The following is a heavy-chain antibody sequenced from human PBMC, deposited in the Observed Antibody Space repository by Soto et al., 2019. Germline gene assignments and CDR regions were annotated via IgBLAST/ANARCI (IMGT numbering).Heavy chain of an antibody. CDR1: GGSISSYY. D-gene: IGHD3-3*01. Sequence: SETLSLTCTVSGGSISSYYWSWIRQPPGKGLEWIGYIYYSGSTNYNPSLKSRVTISVDTSKNQFSLKLSSVTAADTAVYYCARVEGLSGDPNWFDPWGQGTLVTVSS. J-gene: IGHJ5*02. V-gene: IGHV4-59*01. CDR2: IYYSGST. CDR3: ARVEGLSGDPNWFDP.